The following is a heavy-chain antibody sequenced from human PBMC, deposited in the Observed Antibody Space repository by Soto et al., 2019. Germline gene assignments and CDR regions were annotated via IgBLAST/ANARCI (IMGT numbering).Heavy chain of an antibody. J-gene: IGHJ5*02. CDR2: IYYSGTT. V-gene: IGHV4-59*01. CDR3: AGSSHGNYFDP. CDR1: GVSIKTYY. Sequence: PSETLSLTCSLSGVSIKTYYWSWIRQPPNKGLEWIGYIYYSGTTDYNPSLKSRVTMSVDTSKNQFSLRLSSVTAADTAVYYCAGSSHGNYFDPWGPGTLVTVSS. D-gene: IGHD1-7*01.